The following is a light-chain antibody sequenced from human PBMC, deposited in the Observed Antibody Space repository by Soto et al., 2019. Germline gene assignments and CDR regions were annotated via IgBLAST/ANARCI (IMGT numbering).Light chain of an antibody. V-gene: IGKV1-39*01. CDR3: QQYNNWPPIT. J-gene: IGKJ5*01. CDR2: ATS. Sequence: IQMTQSPSSLSASVGDSVTITCRAGQDIFSSLNWYQHKPGKAPKLLIYATSNLQSGVPSRFSGSGSGTDFTLTISSLQSEDFAVYYCQQYNNWPPITFGQGTRLEIK. CDR1: QDIFSS.